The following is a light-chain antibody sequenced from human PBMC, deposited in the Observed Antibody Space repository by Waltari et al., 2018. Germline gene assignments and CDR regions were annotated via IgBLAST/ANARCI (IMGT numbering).Light chain of an antibody. CDR3: QQYYSTPYT. J-gene: IGKJ2*01. CDR2: WAY. V-gene: IGKV4-1*01. CDR1: QSVLYSSNNKNY. Sequence: DIVMTQSPDSLAVSLGERATINCKSSQSVLYSSNNKNYVAWYQQKPGQPPKLLIYWAYTRESGVPDRFRGSGSGTDFTLTISSLQAEDVAVYYCQQYYSTPYTFGQGTKLEIK.